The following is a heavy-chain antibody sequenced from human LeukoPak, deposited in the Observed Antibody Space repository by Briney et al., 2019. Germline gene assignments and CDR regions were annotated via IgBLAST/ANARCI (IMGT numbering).Heavy chain of an antibody. CDR1: GYTFTGYY. J-gene: IGHJ3*02. D-gene: IGHD2-15*01. CDR2: INPNSGGT. V-gene: IGHV1-2*02. CDR3: AGGGSRDSSGPFDI. Sequence: GASVKVSCKASGYTFTGYYMHWVRLAPGQGLEWMGWINPNSGGTNYAQKFQGRVTMTRDTSISTAYMELNRLRSDDTAVYYCAGGGSRDSSGPFDIWGQGTMVTVSS.